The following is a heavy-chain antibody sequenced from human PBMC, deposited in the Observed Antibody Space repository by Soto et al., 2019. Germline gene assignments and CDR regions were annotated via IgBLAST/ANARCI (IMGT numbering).Heavy chain of an antibody. D-gene: IGHD3-16*01. Sequence: QVQLVQSGAEVKKPGSSVKVSCKASGGTFSSYAINWVRQAPGQGLEWMGGIIPIFATADYAQKFQGRGTITADESTSTASMELSSLRSEDTAVYYCAQCLLGVNYYYGMDVWGQGTTVTVSS. V-gene: IGHV1-69*12. CDR2: IIPIFATA. CDR3: AQCLLGVNYYYGMDV. J-gene: IGHJ6*02. CDR1: GGTFSSYA.